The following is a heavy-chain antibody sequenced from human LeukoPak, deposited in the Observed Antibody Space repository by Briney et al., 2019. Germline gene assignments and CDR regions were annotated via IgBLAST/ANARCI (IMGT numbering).Heavy chain of an antibody. Sequence: PGGSLRLSCAASGFTFSSYAMHWVRQAPGKGLEWVAVISYDGSNKYYADSVKGRFTISRDNSKNTLYLQMNSLRAEDTAVYYCARALHKTYYDILTGYLDYWGQGTLVTVSS. V-gene: IGHV3-30-3*01. J-gene: IGHJ4*02. CDR3: ARALHKTYYDILTGYLDY. D-gene: IGHD3-9*01. CDR2: ISYDGSNK. CDR1: GFTFSSYA.